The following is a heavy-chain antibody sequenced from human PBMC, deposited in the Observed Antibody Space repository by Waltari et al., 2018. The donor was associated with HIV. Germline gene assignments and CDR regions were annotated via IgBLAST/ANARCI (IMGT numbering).Heavy chain of an antibody. CDR3: TRDDYDFWSGSRRDFYYGMDV. V-gene: IGHV3-74*01. CDR1: GFTFSSHW. Sequence: EVQLVETGGELVQSGGSLRLSCAASGFTFSSHWMHWVRQAPGKGMVCVSQSNSDGGDVTYADVAKGRFTISRDNAKNTLFLQMNSLRVDDTGIYFCTRDDYDFWSGSRRDFYYGMDVWGQGTTVSVSS. J-gene: IGHJ6*02. D-gene: IGHD3-3*01. CDR2: SNSDGGDV.